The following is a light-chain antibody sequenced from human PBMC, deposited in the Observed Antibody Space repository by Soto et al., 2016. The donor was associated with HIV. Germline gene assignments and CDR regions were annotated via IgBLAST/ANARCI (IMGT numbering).Light chain of an antibody. V-gene: IGLV3-1*01. CDR3: QAWDSGIAV. J-gene: IGLJ2*01. Sequence: SYELIQAPSVSVSPGQTASITCSGNKLGNKYACWYQQKPGQSPVLVMYQDNKRPSGIPERFSGSDSGNTATLTISGTQSMDEADYFCQAWDSGIAVFGGGTKLTVL. CDR1: KLGNKY. CDR2: QDN.